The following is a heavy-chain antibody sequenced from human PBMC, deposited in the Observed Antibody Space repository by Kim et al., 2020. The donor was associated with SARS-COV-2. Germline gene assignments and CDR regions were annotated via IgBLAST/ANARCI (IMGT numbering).Heavy chain of an antibody. CDR3: AREGYYYGSGSPMGYFDY. CDR2: IIPILGIA. V-gene: IGHV1-69*04. CDR1: GGTFSSYA. Sequence: SVKVSCKASGGTFSSYAISWVRQAPGQGLEWMGRIIPILGIANYAQKFQGRVTITADKSTSTAYMELSSLRSEDTAVYYCAREGYYYGSGSPMGYFDYWGQGTLVTVSS. D-gene: IGHD3-10*01. J-gene: IGHJ4*02.